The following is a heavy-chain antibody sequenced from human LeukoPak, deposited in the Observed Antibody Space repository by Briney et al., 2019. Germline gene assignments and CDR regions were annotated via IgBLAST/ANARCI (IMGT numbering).Heavy chain of an antibody. V-gene: IGHV1-46*01. J-gene: IGHJ4*02. CDR1: GYTFTSNY. CDR2: IYPRDGST. Sequence: ASVTVSCKASGYTFTSNYIHWVRQAPGQGLEWMGMIYPRDGSTSYAQKFQGRVTVTRDTSTSTVHMELSGLRSEDTAVYYCARDQGGFDYWGQGTLVTVSS. CDR3: ARDQGGFDY.